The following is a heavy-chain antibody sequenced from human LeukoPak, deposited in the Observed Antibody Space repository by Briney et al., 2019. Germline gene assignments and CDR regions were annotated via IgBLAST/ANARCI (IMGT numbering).Heavy chain of an antibody. CDR1: GYSISSSNW. CDR2: IYYSGST. CDR3: ARIFGGAAGYYFDY. Sequence: SETLSLTCAVSGYSISSSNWWGWIRQPPGKGLEWIGYIYYSGSTYYNPSLKSRVTMSVDTSKNQFSLKLSSVTAVDTAVYYCARIFGGAAGYYFDYRGQGTLVTVSS. V-gene: IGHV4-28*01. J-gene: IGHJ4*02. D-gene: IGHD1-26*01.